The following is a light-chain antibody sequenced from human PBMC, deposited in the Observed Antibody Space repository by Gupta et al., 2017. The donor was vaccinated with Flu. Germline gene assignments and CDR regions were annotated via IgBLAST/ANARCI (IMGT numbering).Light chain of an antibody. CDR3: QQYGSSPIT. CDR2: GAS. CDR1: QSVSSSY. Sequence: EIVLTPSPGTLSLSPGERATLSCRASQSVSSSYLAWYQQKPGQAPRLLIYGASSRATGIPDRLSGSGSETDFTLIISRLEPEDFAVYYCQQYGSSPITFGQGTRLEIK. J-gene: IGKJ5*01. V-gene: IGKV3-20*01.